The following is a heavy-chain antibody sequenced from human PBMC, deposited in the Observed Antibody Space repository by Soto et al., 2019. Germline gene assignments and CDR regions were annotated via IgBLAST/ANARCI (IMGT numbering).Heavy chain of an antibody. Sequence: EVQLVESGGGLMQPGGSLRLSCAASGFTVSSNYMSWVRQAPGKGLEWVSVIYSGGSTYYADSVKGRFTISRDNSKNTLYLQMNSLRAEDTAVYYCARNYFDTGGGFDYWGQGTLVTVSS. CDR3: ARNYFDTGGGFDY. J-gene: IGHJ4*02. CDR2: IYSGGST. CDR1: GFTVSSNY. V-gene: IGHV3-53*01. D-gene: IGHD2-8*02.